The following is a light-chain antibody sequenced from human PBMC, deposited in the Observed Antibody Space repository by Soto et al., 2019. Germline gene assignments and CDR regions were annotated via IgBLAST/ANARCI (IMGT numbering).Light chain of an antibody. CDR2: DAS. CDR3: QQRSHWPPYT. J-gene: IGKJ2*01. V-gene: IGKV3-11*01. CDR1: QSVSSY. Sequence: EIVLTQSPATLSLYPGERATLSCRASQSVSSYLAWYQQKPGQAPRLLIYDASNRATGIPARFSGRGSGTDFPHTISSLEPEDFAVYYCQQRSHWPPYTFGQGTQLEIK.